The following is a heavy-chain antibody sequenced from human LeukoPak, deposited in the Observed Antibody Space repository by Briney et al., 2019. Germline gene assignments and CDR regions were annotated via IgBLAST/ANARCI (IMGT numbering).Heavy chain of an antibody. J-gene: IGHJ4*02. CDR3: ARGVGYCSGGSCYATAYEKQWLVGFDY. CDR2: IYTSGST. D-gene: IGHD2-15*01. CDR1: GGSISSYY. V-gene: IGHV4-4*07. Sequence: SETLSLTCTVSGGSISSYYWSWIRQPAGKGLEWIGRIYTSGSTNYNPSLKSRVTMSVDTSKNQFSLKLSSVTAADTAVYYCARGVGYCSGGSCYATAYEKQWLVGFDYWGQGTLVTVSS.